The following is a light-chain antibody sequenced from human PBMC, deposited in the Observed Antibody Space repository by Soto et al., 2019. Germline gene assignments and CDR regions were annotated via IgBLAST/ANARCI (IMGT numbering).Light chain of an antibody. Sequence: QSVLTQPASVSGSPGQSITISCTGTSSDVGGYNYVSWYQQPPGKAPKFMIYDASNRPSGVSNRFSGSKSGNTASLTISGLQAEDEADYYYSSYTTSNTRQIVFGTGTKVTVL. J-gene: IGLJ1*01. CDR3: SSYTTSNTRQIV. CDR1: SSDVGGYNY. CDR2: DAS. V-gene: IGLV2-14*01.